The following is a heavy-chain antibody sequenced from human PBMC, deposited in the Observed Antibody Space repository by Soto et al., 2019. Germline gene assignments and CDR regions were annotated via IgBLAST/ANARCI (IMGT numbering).Heavy chain of an antibody. CDR2: IIPIFGTV. Sequence: QVQLVQSGAEVKKPGSSVKVSCKASGGTFSNYPISWVRQAPGQGLEWMGGIIPIFGTVSYAQKSQGRVTITADESTSTAYMELSSLRSEDTAVYYCARGNHRWLQLWYFDLWGRGTLVTVSS. V-gene: IGHV1-69*12. CDR1: GGTFSNYP. D-gene: IGHD5-12*01. CDR3: ARGNHRWLQLWYFDL. J-gene: IGHJ2*01.